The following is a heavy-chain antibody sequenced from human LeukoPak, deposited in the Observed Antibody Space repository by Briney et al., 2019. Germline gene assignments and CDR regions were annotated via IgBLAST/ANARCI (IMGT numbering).Heavy chain of an antibody. CDR2: IKENGSKK. V-gene: IGHV3-7*03. CDR3: ARDPGRQYSSIADV. D-gene: IGHD6-19*01. Sequence: GGSLRLSCAASGFSFSSYWMNWVRRAPGKGLEWLANIKENGSKKYYVDSVKGRFTISRDNAKNSLYLQMDSLRAEDTAVYYCARDPGRQYSSIADVWGQGTTVTVSS. CDR1: GFSFSSYW. J-gene: IGHJ6*02.